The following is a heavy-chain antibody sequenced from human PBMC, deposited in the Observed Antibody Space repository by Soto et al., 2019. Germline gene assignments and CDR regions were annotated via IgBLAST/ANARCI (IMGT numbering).Heavy chain of an antibody. J-gene: IGHJ5*02. D-gene: IGHD5-12*01. Sequence: VKVSCKASGYTFTVYYINWVRQATGQGLEWMGWMNPNSGNTGYAQKFQGRVTMTRNTSISTAYMELSSLRSEDTAVYYCARSSGYQRRRFDPWGQGTLVTVSS. CDR1: GYTFTVYY. CDR3: ARSSGYQRRRFDP. CDR2: MNPNSGNT. V-gene: IGHV1-8*02.